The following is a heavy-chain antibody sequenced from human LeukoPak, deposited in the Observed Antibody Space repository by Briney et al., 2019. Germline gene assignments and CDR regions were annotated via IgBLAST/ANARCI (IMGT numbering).Heavy chain of an antibody. V-gene: IGHV5-51*01. J-gene: IGHJ3*02. Sequence: GESLKISCTGSGYSFTSYWIGWVRQMPGKGLEWMGIIYPGDSDTRYSPSFQGQVTISADKSISTAYLQWRSLKASDTAMYYCASFIRGYLDVTGRTSDIWGQGTMVTVSS. D-gene: IGHD1-1*01. CDR2: IYPGDSDT. CDR1: GYSFTSYW. CDR3: ASFIRGYLDVTGRTSDI.